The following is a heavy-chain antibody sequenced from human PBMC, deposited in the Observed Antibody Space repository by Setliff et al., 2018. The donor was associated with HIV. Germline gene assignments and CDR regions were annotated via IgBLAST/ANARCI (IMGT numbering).Heavy chain of an antibody. CDR1: GYTFTSYG. CDR3: ARGPLFGGDIIVVPPIDSGAY. D-gene: IGHD2-2*01. J-gene: IGHJ4*02. Sequence: ASVKVSCKASGYTFTSYGISWVRQAPGQGLEWMGWINAYNGNTNYAQRFQGRVTMTRDTSISTAYMELTRLRSDDAAVYYCARGPLFGGDIIVVPPIDSGAYWGQGTLVTVSS. V-gene: IGHV1-18*01. CDR2: INAYNGNT.